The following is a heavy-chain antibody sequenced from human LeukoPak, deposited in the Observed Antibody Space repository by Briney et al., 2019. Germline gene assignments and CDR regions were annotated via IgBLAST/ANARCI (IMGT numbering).Heavy chain of an antibody. CDR2: ISNSGTTM. CDR1: KFTFSDSY. V-gene: IGHV3-11*04. D-gene: IGHD3-10*01. CDR3: ARARGSYAFDI. J-gene: IGHJ3*02. Sequence: PGGPLRLSCAASKFTFSDSYMGWMRQAPGKGLEWVSYISNSGTTMYYADSVKGRFTISRDNAKNSLYLQMNSLRAEDTAVYYCARARGSYAFDIWGQGTMVTVSS.